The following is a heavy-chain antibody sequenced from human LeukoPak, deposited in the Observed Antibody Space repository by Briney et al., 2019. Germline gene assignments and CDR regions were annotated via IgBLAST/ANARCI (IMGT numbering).Heavy chain of an antibody. Sequence: SVKVSCKASGGTFSSYAISWVRQAPGQGLEWMGRIIPIFGTANYAQKFQGRVTMTRDTSISTAYMELSRLRSDDTAVYYCARSGYSYVSIDYWGQGTLVTVSS. J-gene: IGHJ4*02. D-gene: IGHD5-18*01. CDR3: ARSGYSYVSIDY. V-gene: IGHV1-69*05. CDR2: IIPIFGTA. CDR1: GGTFSSYA.